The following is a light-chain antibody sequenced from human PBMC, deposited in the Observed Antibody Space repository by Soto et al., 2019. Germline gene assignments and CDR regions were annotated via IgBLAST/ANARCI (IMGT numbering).Light chain of an antibody. Sequence: QSVLTQPPSVSGAPGQRVAISCTGSSSNIGAEYDVHWYQQLPGTAPKRLICGDNNRPSGVPDRFSGSKSGTSASLAITGLQPEDEADYYCCSYAGSTTFVIFGGGTKLTVL. CDR3: CSYAGSTTFVI. J-gene: IGLJ2*01. V-gene: IGLV1-40*01. CDR1: SSNIGAEYD. CDR2: GDN.